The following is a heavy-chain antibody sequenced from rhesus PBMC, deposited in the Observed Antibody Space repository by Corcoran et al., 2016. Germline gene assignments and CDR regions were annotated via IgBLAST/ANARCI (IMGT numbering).Heavy chain of an antibody. D-gene: IGHD4-23*01. Sequence: QVQLQESGPGLVKPSETLSLTCAVSGGSVSSSDWWSWIRQPPGKGLEWIGYIIGSSVTTYYNPSLESRVTVSTATSQNQFSLKLSSVTAADTAVYYCARGGTVTFFDYWGQGVLVTVSS. CDR1: GGSVSSSDW. CDR2: IIGSSVTT. V-gene: IGHV4-65*01. J-gene: IGHJ4*01. CDR3: ARGGTVTFFDY.